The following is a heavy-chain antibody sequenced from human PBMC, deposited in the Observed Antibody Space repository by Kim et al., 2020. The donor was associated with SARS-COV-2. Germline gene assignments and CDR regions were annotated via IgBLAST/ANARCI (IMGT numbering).Heavy chain of an antibody. CDR2: INHSGST. CDR1: GGSFSGYY. V-gene: IGHV4-34*01. J-gene: IGHJ6*02. CDR3: ARGRKRRDDFWSGYRTGYYYYGMDV. D-gene: IGHD3-3*01. Sequence: SETLSLTCAVYGGSFSGYYWSWIRQPPGKGLEWIGEINHSGSTNYNPSLKSRVTISVDTSKNQFSLKLSSVTAADTAVYYCARGRKRRDDFWSGYRTGYYYYGMDVWGQGTTVTVSS.